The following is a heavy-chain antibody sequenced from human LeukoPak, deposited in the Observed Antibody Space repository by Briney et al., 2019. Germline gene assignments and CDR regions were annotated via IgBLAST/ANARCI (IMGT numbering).Heavy chain of an antibody. CDR2: IQASGAT. CDR1: GDSFRHFS. J-gene: IGHJ4*02. Sequence: PSETLSLSCTLSGDSFRHFSWSWLRQPPGKGLEWIGYIQASGATSFSGALMSRVTFSLDTSKSEFSLTLRSVTAADTAVYYCARLVRGWNDHFDYWGQGILVTVSS. D-gene: IGHD1-1*01. CDR3: ARLVRGWNDHFDY. V-gene: IGHV4-4*09.